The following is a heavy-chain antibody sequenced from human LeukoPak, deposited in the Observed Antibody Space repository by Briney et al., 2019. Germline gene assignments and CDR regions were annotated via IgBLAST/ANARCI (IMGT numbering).Heavy chain of an antibody. CDR2: ISTSSSYI. V-gene: IGHV3-21*04. J-gene: IGHJ4*02. CDR1: GFTFSSYS. CDR3: AKSGGSGSYYNGYDY. Sequence: GGSLRLSCAASGFTFSSYSMNWVRQAPGKGLEWVSFISTSSSYIHNADSVKGRFTISRDNAENSLYLQMNSLRAEDTALYYCAKSGGSGSYYNGYDYWGQGTLVTVSS. D-gene: IGHD3-10*01.